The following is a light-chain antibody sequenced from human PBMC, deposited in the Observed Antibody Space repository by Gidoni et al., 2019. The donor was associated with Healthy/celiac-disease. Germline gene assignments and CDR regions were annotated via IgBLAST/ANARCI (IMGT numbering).Light chain of an antibody. CDR3: RQGTHWSWT. CDR1: QSLVYSDGNTY. J-gene: IGKJ1*01. V-gene: IGKV2-30*01. Sequence: DVVMTQSPLSLPVTLGQPASISCRSSQSLVYSDGNTYLNWFQQRPGQSPRRLIYKVSNRDSGVPDRFSGRGSGTDFTLKISRVEAEDVGVYYCRQGTHWSWTFXXXTKVEIK. CDR2: KVS.